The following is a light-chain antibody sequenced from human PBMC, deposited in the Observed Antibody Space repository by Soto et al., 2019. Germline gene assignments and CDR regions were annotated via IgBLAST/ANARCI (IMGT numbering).Light chain of an antibody. V-gene: IGKV3-20*01. J-gene: IGKJ1*01. CDR3: QQYGTSPQT. CDR1: QSVSSNY. Sequence: EIVLTQSPGTLSLSPGEWATLSCRASQSVSSNYVAWYQQKPGQTPTLLIYDASTRATGTPDRFSASGSGTDYTLTISGLEPDDFAVYYCQQYGTSPQTFGQGTTVEIK. CDR2: DAS.